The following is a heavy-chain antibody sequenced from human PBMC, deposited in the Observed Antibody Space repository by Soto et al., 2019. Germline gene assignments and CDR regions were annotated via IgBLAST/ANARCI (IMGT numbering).Heavy chain of an antibody. CDR1: GGTFSSYA. Sequence: SVKVSCKASGGTFSSYAISWVRQAPGQGLEWIGGIIPIFGTANYAQKFQGRVTITADESTSTAYMELSSLRSEDTAVYYCARGALGYYDFWSGYYLDPWGQGTLVTVSS. V-gene: IGHV1-69*13. CDR3: ARGALGYYDFWSGYYLDP. D-gene: IGHD3-3*01. CDR2: IIPIFGTA. J-gene: IGHJ5*02.